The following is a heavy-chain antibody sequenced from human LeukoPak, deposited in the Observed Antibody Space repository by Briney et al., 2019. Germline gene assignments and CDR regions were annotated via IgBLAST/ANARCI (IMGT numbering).Heavy chain of an antibody. Sequence: GGSLRLSCAASGFTFSGYTMNWVRLAPGKGLEWVANIDQDGSQQHYVDSVKGRFTISRDNAKNSLYLQMNSLRVEDTAVYYCARDGSGGSTQYNWFDPWGQGTLVTVSS. CDR2: IDQDGSQQ. J-gene: IGHJ5*02. CDR3: ARDGSGGSTQYNWFDP. D-gene: IGHD1-26*01. V-gene: IGHV3-7*01. CDR1: GFTFSGYT.